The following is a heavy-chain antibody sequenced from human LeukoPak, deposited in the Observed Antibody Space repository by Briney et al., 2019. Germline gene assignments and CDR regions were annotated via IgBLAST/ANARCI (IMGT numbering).Heavy chain of an antibody. CDR1: GGSFSGYY. V-gene: IGHV4-34*01. J-gene: IGHJ3*02. CDR2: INHSGST. CDR3: ARRYYYDSSGYFPTFDI. Sequence: SETLSLTCAVYGGSFSGYYWSWIRQPPGKGLEWIGEINHSGSTNYNPSLKSRVTISVDTSKNQFSLKLSSVTAADTAVYYCARRYYYDSSGYFPTFDIWGQGTMVTVSS. D-gene: IGHD3-22*01.